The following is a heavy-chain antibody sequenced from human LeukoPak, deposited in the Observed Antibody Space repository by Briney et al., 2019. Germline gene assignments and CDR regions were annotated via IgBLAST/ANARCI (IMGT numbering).Heavy chain of an antibody. CDR2: INQEGSEK. CDR3: ARAGQDSCSGGSCFTTPDY. D-gene: IGHD2-15*01. Sequence: PGGSLRLSCAASGFTFSDYWMNWVRQAPGKGLEGVADINQEGSEKYYVDSVKGRFTISRDNAKNSLFLHMNSLRAEDTAVYYCARAGQDSCSGGSCFTTPDYWGQGTLVTVSS. V-gene: IGHV3-7*01. CDR1: GFTFSDYW. J-gene: IGHJ4*02.